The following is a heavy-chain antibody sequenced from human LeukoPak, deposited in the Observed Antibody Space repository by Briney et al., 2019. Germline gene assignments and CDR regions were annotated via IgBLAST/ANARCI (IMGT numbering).Heavy chain of an antibody. Sequence: GASVKVSCKASGYTFTSYGISWVRQAPGQGLEWMGWISAYNGNTNYAQKLQGRVTMTTDTSTSTAYMELRSLRSDDTAVYYCARDSYYCGSGSYSPFDYWGQGTLVTISS. J-gene: IGHJ4*02. V-gene: IGHV1-18*01. CDR1: GYTFTSYG. CDR2: ISAYNGNT. D-gene: IGHD3-10*01. CDR3: ARDSYYCGSGSYSPFDY.